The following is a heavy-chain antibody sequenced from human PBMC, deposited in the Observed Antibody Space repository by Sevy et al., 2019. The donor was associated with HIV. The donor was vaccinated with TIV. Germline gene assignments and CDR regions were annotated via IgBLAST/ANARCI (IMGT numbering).Heavy chain of an antibody. CDR2: ISGSGGST. D-gene: IGHD2-21*02. V-gene: IGHV3-23*01. J-gene: IGHJ3*02. CDR3: AKDPGGDPPFGAFDI. Sequence: GGSLRLSCAASGFTFGSYAMSWVRQAPGKGLEWVSAISGSGGSTYYANSVKGRFTISRDNSKNTLYLQMNSLRAEDTAVYYCAKDPGGDPPFGAFDIWGQGTMVTVSS. CDR1: GFTFGSYA.